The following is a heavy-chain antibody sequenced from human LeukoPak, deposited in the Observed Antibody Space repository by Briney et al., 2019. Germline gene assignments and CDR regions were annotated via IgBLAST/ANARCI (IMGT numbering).Heavy chain of an antibody. V-gene: IGHV3-48*03. CDR2: ISSSGSTI. J-gene: IGHJ4*02. Sequence: GGSLRLSCAASGFTFSSYEMNWVRQAPGKGLEWVSYISSSGSTIYYADSVKGRFTISRDNAKNSLYLQMNSLRAEDTAVYYCARDGDGHNYGDFDYWGQGTLVTVSS. CDR1: GFTFSSYE. CDR3: ARDGDGHNYGDFDY. D-gene: IGHD5-24*01.